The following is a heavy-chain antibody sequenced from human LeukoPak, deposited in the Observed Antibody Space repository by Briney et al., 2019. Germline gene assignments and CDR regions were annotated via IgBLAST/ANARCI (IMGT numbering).Heavy chain of an antibody. CDR2: VYYTGST. CDR1: GGSISSRTYY. V-gene: IGHV4-39*07. J-gene: IGHJ3*02. CDR3: AREWTTWGAFDI. Sequence: SETLSLTCTVSGGSISSRTYYWGWIRQPPGKGLEWIGSVYYTGSTFYNPSLKSRVTISVDTSKNQFSMKLSSVTAADAAVYFCAREWTTWGAFDIWGQGTMVTVSS. D-gene: IGHD2/OR15-2a*01.